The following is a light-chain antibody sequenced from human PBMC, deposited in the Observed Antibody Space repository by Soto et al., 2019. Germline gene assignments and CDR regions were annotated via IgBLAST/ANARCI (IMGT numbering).Light chain of an antibody. J-gene: IGKJ1*01. Sequence: IVWTHSPVNLSLSPGERSTLSCRASQTITNDYLAWYKQKPGQAPRLLIYGASSRATGIPDRFGGRGSGTDFTLTVSSLEPEDFVVFYCQQYGTSPWTFGQGNKVDI. CDR1: QTITNDY. CDR2: GAS. V-gene: IGKV3-20*01. CDR3: QQYGTSPWT.